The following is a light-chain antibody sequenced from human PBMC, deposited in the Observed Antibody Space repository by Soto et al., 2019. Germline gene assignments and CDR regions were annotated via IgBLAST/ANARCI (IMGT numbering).Light chain of an antibody. J-gene: IGLJ2*01. CDR3: QSYDSSLSASVV. Sequence: QSVLTQPTSVSGAPGQRVTISCTGSSSNIGAGYDVHWYQLLPGTAPKLLIYGDNNRPSGVPDRFSVSKSGTSASLAITGLQAEDEADYYCQSYDSSLSASVVFGGGTKLTVL. V-gene: IGLV1-40*01. CDR1: SSNIGAGYD. CDR2: GDN.